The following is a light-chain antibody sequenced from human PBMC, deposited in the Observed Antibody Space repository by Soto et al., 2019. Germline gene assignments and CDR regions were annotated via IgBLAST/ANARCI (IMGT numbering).Light chain of an antibody. V-gene: IGKV3-15*01. J-gene: IGKJ4*01. CDR2: GAS. CDR1: QSVSID. Sequence: ELVLTHSPATLSLSPGERATLSCRASQSVSIDLAWYQHTPGQAPRLLIYGASTRATGIPARFSGSGSGTEFTLTISSLQSEDCAIYYCQQYHKWPITFGGGTKVDIK. CDR3: QQYHKWPIT.